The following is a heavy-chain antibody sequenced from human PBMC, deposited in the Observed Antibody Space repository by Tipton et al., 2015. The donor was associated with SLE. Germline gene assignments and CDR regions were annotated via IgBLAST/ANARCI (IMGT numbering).Heavy chain of an antibody. CDR2: ISSSGSYI. J-gene: IGHJ6*02. V-gene: IGHV3-21*01. CDR1: GFNFNDYT. Sequence: SLRLSCAASGFNFNDYTINWVRKAPGKGLGWVSCISSSGSYIYYADSVKGRVTISRDNADNSVYLQMNSLKDEDTAVYYCVRGAPGLDPLNYYYGMDVWGHGTTVTVSS. CDR3: VRGAPGLDPLNYYYGMDV. D-gene: IGHD1-1*01.